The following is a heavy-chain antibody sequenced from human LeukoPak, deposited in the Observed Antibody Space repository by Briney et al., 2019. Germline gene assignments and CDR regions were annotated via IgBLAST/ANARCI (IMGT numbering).Heavy chain of an antibody. Sequence: ASVKVSCKASGYTFTSYGISWVRQAPGQGLEWMGRIIPILGIANYAQKFQGRVTITADKSTSTAYMELSSLRSEDTAVYYCAREGMPDYYGMDVWGQGTTVTVSS. V-gene: IGHV1-69*04. CDR1: GYTFTSYG. CDR2: IIPILGIA. J-gene: IGHJ6*02. CDR3: AREGMPDYYGMDV. D-gene: IGHD2-2*01.